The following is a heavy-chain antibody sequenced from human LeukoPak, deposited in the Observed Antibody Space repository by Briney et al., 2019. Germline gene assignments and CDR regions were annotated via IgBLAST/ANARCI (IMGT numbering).Heavy chain of an antibody. CDR3: ARALWSGYYAIYWGAFDI. D-gene: IGHD3-3*01. CDR2: INWNGGST. V-gene: IGHV3-20*04. CDR1: GFTFDDYV. J-gene: IGHJ3*02. Sequence: GGSLRLXCAVSGFTFDDYVMSWVRPAPGKGLEWVSGINWNGGSTGYAASVKGRFNIFRDHAKQSLYLQINSCSADDTALYYCARALWSGYYAIYWGAFDIWGQGTMVTVSS.